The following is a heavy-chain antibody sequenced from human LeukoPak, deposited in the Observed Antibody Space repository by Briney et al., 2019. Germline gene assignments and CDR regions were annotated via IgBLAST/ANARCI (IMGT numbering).Heavy chain of an antibody. CDR2: IIPILGIA. J-gene: IGHJ4*02. CDR1: GGTFSSYA. D-gene: IGHD1-1*01. V-gene: IGHV1-69*04. Sequence: SVKVSCKASGGTFSSYAISWVRQAPGQGLEWMGRIIPILGIANYAQKFQGRVTITADKSTSTAYMELSSLRSEDTAVYYCAPDVRGTAEHSRDYWGQGTLVTVSP. CDR3: APDVRGTAEHSRDY.